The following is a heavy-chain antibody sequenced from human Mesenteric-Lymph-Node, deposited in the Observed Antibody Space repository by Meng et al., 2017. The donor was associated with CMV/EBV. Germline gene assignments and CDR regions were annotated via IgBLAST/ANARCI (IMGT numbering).Heavy chain of an antibody. J-gene: IGHJ4*02. CDR3: ASWGTGGANSDY. Sequence: GESLKISCAASGFTFSSYWMSWVRQAPGKGLEWVAVISYDGSNKYYADSVKGRFTISRDNSKNTLYLQMNSLRAEDTAVYYCASWGTGGANSDYWGQGTLVTVSS. D-gene: IGHD1-26*01. CDR1: GFTFSSYW. CDR2: ISYDGSNK. V-gene: IGHV3-30*03.